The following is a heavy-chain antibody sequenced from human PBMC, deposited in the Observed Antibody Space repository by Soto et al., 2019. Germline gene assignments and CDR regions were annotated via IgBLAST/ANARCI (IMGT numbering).Heavy chain of an antibody. Sequence: QVQLVQSGAEVKKPGSSVKVSCKASGGTFSIYTITWVRQARGQGLEWMGRIIPIFDIATYAQKFQGRLTITADKSTSTAYMALSSLRSEDTAVYYCARADRDQAIGLVPAAIAAMDVWGQGTTFTVSS. CDR3: ARADRDQAIGLVPAAIAAMDV. D-gene: IGHD2-2*01. CDR1: GGTFSIYT. J-gene: IGHJ6*02. CDR2: IIPIFDIA. V-gene: IGHV1-69*02.